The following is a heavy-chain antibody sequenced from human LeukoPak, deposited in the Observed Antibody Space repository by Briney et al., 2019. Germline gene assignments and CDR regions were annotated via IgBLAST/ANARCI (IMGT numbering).Heavy chain of an antibody. V-gene: IGHV1-69*05. D-gene: IGHD1-26*01. J-gene: IGHJ3*02. CDR2: IIPIFGTA. CDR1: GGTFSSYA. CDR3: ARTQDALVGATVGAFDI. Sequence: GSSVKVSCKASGGTFSSYAISWVRQAPGQGLEWMGGIIPIFGTANYAQKFQGRVTITTDESTSTAYMELSSLRSEDTAVYYCARTQDALVGATVGAFDIWGQGTMVTVSS.